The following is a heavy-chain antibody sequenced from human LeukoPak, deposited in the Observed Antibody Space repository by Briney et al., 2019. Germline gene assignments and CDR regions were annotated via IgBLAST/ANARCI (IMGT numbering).Heavy chain of an antibody. V-gene: IGHV1-2*02. D-gene: IGHD6-13*01. CDR2: INPNNGGT. J-gene: IGHJ4*02. CDR1: GYTFTGYY. Sequence: ASVKVSCKASGYTFTGYYMHWVRQGPGQGLEWMGWINPNNGGTSYAQKFQGRVTMTRDTSITTAYMELPSLTSDDTAVYYCARGYSSPVPNFDYWGQGTLVTVSS. CDR3: ARGYSSPVPNFDY.